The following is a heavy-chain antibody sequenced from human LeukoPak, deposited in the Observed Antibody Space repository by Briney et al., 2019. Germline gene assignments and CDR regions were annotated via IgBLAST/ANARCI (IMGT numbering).Heavy chain of an antibody. CDR2: ISYDGSNK. J-gene: IGHJ6*02. D-gene: IGHD2-2*01. V-gene: IGHV3-30*18. CDR1: GFTFSSYG. Sequence: GTSLRLSCAASGFTFSSYGMHWVRQAPGKGLEWVSVISYDGSNKYYADSVKGRFTISRDNSKNTLYLQMNSLGAEDTAVYYCAKVRLPLGYCSSTSCYGDYYYGMDVWGQGTTVTVSS. CDR3: AKVRLPLGYCSSTSCYGDYYYGMDV.